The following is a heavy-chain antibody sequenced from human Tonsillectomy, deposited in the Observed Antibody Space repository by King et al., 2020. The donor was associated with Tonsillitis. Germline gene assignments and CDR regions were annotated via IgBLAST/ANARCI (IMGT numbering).Heavy chain of an antibody. J-gene: IGHJ4*02. Sequence: VQLVESGGGVVQPGGSLRLSCAASGFTFSTYGMHWVRQAPGKGLEWVAFIRSDGSIVYYADSVKGRFTISRDNSKNTLYLQMNSLRAEDTAVYFCAKDKPSPYFDHWGQGTLVTVSS. V-gene: IGHV3-30*02. CDR2: IRSDGSIV. CDR3: AKDKPSPYFDH. CDR1: GFTFSTYG.